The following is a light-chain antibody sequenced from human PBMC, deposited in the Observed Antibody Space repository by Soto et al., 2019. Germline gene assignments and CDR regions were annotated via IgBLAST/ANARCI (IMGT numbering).Light chain of an antibody. V-gene: IGLV2-14*01. J-gene: IGLJ1*01. Sequence: QSALTQPASVSGSPGQSITISCTGTSSDVGGYNYVSWYQQHPGKAPKLMIYEVSNRPSGVSNRFSGSKSGNTASLTISGPQAEDEADYYYSSYTSSSIDYVFGTGTKLTVL. CDR1: SSDVGGYNY. CDR3: SSYTSSSIDYV. CDR2: EVS.